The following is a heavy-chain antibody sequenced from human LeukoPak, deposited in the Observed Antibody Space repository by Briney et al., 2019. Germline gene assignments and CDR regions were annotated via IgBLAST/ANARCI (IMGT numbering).Heavy chain of an antibody. J-gene: IGHJ4*02. Sequence: GRSLRLSCAASGFTFSSYAMHWVRQAPGKGLEWVAVISYDGSNKYYADSVKGRFTIFRDNSKNTLYLQMNSLRAEDTAVYYCARDLEGNYYDSSGYSLNPTFDYWGQGTLVTVSS. CDR3: ARDLEGNYYDSSGYSLNPTFDY. D-gene: IGHD3-22*01. CDR2: ISYDGSNK. CDR1: GFTFSSYA. V-gene: IGHV3-30-3*01.